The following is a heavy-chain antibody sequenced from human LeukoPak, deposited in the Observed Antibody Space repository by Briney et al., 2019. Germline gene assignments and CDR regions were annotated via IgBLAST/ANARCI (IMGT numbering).Heavy chain of an antibody. CDR3: ARVLVPRDYGERTGSFGY. J-gene: IGHJ4*02. CDR1: GFTFSSYS. V-gene: IGHV3-21*01. CDR2: ISSSSSYI. D-gene: IGHD4-17*01. Sequence: GGSLRLSCAASGFTFSSYSVNWVRQAPGKGLEWVSSISSSSSYIYYADSVKGRFTISRDNAKNSLYLQMNSLRAEDTAVYYCARVLVPRDYGERTGSFGYWGQGTLVTVSS.